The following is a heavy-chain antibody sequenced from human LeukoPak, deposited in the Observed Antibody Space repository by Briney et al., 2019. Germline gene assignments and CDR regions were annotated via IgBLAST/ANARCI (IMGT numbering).Heavy chain of an antibody. D-gene: IGHD4-17*01. CDR1: GFTLSSYA. V-gene: IGHV3-64D*06. J-gene: IGHJ4*02. Sequence: GGSLRLSCSASGFTLSSYAMHWVRQAPGKGLEYVSAISSNGGSTYYADSVKGRFTISRDNSKNTLYLQMSSLRAEDTAVYYCVTGRAMTTVTTFFDYWGQGTLVTVSS. CDR2: ISSNGGST. CDR3: VTGRAMTTVTTFFDY.